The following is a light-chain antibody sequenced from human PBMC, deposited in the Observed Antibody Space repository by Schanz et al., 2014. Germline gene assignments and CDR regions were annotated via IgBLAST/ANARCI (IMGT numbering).Light chain of an antibody. CDR1: QSISNW. V-gene: IGKV1-5*03. J-gene: IGKJ1*01. CDR2: KAS. CDR3: QQYNSYPWT. Sequence: DIQMTQSPSTLSASVGDRVTITCRASQSISNWLAWYQQKVGKAPKLLIYKASSLESGVPSRFSGSGSGTEFTLTISSLQPDDFATYYCQQYNSYPWTFGQGTKVEIK.